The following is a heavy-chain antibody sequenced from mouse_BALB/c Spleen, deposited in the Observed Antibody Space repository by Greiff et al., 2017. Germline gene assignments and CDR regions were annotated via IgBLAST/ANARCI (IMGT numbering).Heavy chain of an antibody. D-gene: IGHD2-14*01. CDR2: IYPGDGAT. V-gene: IGHV1-87*01. CDR3: ATYDRFAY. Sequence: QVQLQQSGAELARPGASVKLSCKASGYTFTSFWMQWVKQRPGQGLEWIGAIYPGDGATRYTQKFKGKATLTADKSSSTAYMQLSSLASEGSAVYYWATYDRFAYWGQGTRVTVSA. J-gene: IGHJ3*01. CDR1: GYTFTSFW.